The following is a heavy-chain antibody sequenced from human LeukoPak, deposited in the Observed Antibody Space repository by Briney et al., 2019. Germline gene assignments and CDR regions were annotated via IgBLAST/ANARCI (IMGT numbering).Heavy chain of an antibody. CDR3: AKDPDYQLLSRAAFDI. D-gene: IGHD3-16*01. V-gene: IGHV1-18*01. Sequence: ASVKVSCKASGYTFTSYGISWVRQAPGQGLEWMGWISAYNGNTNYAQKLQGRVTMTTDTSTSTAYMELRSLRSDDTAVYYCAKDPDYQLLSRAAFDIWGQGTMVTVSS. CDR2: ISAYNGNT. J-gene: IGHJ3*02. CDR1: GYTFTSYG.